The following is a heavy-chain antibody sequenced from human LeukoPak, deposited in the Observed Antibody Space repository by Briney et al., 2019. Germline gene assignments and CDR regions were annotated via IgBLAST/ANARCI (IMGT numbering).Heavy chain of an antibody. CDR1: GLTFSSYG. V-gene: IGHV3-33*01. J-gene: IGHJ4*02. D-gene: IGHD3/OR15-3a*01. CDR3: ARDSGLEYFDY. CDR2: IWYDGSNK. Sequence: PGGSLRLSCAASGLTFSSYGMHWVRQAPGKGLEWVAVIWYDGSNKYYADSVKGRFTISRDNSKNTLYLQMNSLRAEDTAVYYCARDSGLEYFDYWGQGTLVTVSS.